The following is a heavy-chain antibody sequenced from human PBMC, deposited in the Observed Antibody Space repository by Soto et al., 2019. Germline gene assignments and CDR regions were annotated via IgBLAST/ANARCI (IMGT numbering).Heavy chain of an antibody. CDR2: ISYDGSNK. CDR3: ARDPAQMATMKALFR. D-gene: IGHD5-12*01. V-gene: IGHV3-30-3*01. J-gene: IGHJ4*02. CDR1: GFTFSSYA. Sequence: GGSLRLSCAASGFTFSSYAMHWVRQAPGKGLEWVAVISYDGSNKYYADSVKGRFTISRDNSKNTLYLQMNSLRAEDTAVYYCARDPAQMATMKALFRWGQGTLVTVSS.